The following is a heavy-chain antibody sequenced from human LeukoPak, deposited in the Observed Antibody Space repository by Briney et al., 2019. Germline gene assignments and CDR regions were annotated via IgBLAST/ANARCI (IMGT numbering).Heavy chain of an antibody. CDR3: ARDSGRLCENFVY. J-gene: IGHJ4*02. D-gene: IGHD3-10*01. V-gene: IGHV3-7*01. CDR2: INQDGSEK. CDR1: GFTFSSYW. Sequence: GGSLRLSCAASGFTFSSYWMSWVRQAPGKGLEWVANINQDGSEKYYVDSVKGRFTISRDNAKNSLYLQMNSLRAEDRAVYYCARDSGRLCENFVYWGQGTLVTVSS.